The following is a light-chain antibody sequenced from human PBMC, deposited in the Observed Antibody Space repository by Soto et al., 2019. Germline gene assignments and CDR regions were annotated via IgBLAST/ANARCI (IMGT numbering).Light chain of an antibody. CDR1: SSDVGSYNY. CDR2: EVS. V-gene: IGLV2-14*01. J-gene: IGLJ3*02. CDR3: SSYTSSSTRV. Sequence: QSALTQPASVSGSPGQSITISCTGTSSDVGSYNYVSWYQQHPGKAPKLMIYEVSNRHSGVSNRFSGSKSGNTASLTISGLQAEDEANYYCSSYTSSSTRVFGGGTQLTVL.